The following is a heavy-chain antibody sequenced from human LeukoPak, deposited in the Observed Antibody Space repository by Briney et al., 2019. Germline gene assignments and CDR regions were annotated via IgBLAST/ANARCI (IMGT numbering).Heavy chain of an antibody. CDR2: ISGSGGST. CDR3: AKDDEYDILTGGNFDY. J-gene: IGHJ4*02. CDR1: GFTFSSYA. V-gene: IGHV3-23*01. Sequence: GGSLRLSCAASGFTFSSYAMSRVRRAPGKGLEWVSAISGSGGSTYYADSVKGRFTISRDNSKNTLYLQMNSLRAEDTAVYYCAKDDEYDILTGGNFDYWGQGTLVTVSS. D-gene: IGHD3-9*01.